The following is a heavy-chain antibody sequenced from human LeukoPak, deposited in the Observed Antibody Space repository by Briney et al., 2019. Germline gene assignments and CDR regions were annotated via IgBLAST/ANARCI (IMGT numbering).Heavy chain of an antibody. Sequence: GGSLRLSCAGSGFIFSNYSMNWVRQAPGKGLEWVSSISSSSNYIYYADSMKGRFTISRDNAKNSLYLQMNRLRAEDMALYYCAKGARAARTSSWFDPWGQGTLVTVSS. CDR2: ISSSSNYI. CDR3: AKGARAARTSSWFDP. V-gene: IGHV3-21*04. J-gene: IGHJ5*02. CDR1: GFIFSNYS. D-gene: IGHD6-6*01.